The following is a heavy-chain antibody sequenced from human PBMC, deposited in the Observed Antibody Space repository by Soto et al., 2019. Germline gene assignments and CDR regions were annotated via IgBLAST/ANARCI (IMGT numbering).Heavy chain of an antibody. CDR2: ISGSGGST. V-gene: IGHV3-23*01. CDR1: GFNFRLYP. J-gene: IGHJ4*02. D-gene: IGHD3-22*01. Sequence: EVQLLESGGGLVQPGGYLRLSCGASGFNFRLYPMAWVRQAPGKGLEWVSSISGSGGSTFYADSVKGRFTISRDNSKNTLYLQMDTLRAGDSAVYYCAKAHTFRFYYFTGGDYWGQGTLVTVSS. CDR3: AKAHTFRFYYFTGGDY.